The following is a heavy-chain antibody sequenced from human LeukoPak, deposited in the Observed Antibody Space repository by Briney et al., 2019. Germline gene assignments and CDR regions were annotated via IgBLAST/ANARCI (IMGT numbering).Heavy chain of an antibody. D-gene: IGHD3-10*01. V-gene: IGHV1-18*01. Sequence: ASVKVSCKASGYTFTSYGISWVRQAPGQGLEWMGWISAYNGNTNYAQKLQGRVTMTTDTSTSTAYMELRSLRSDDTAVYYCARGPLWFGEFAGGGLSFDYWGQGTLVTVSS. CDR2: ISAYNGNT. CDR3: ARGPLWFGEFAGGGLSFDY. CDR1: GYTFTSYG. J-gene: IGHJ4*02.